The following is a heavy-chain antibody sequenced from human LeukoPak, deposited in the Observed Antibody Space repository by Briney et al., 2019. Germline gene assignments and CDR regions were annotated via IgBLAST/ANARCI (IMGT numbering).Heavy chain of an antibody. J-gene: IGHJ4*02. V-gene: IGHV5-51*01. D-gene: IGHD2-15*01. CDR1: GYRFTSDW. CDR3: ARLSGRVVCSAGSCYIDS. CDR2: IYPGDSDT. Sequence: GESLKISCKGSGYRFTSDWIGWVRQLPGKGLEWMGIIYPGDSDTRYSPSFQGQVTISADKSVNTAYLQWSSLKASDTAMYYCARLSGRVVCSAGSCYIDSWGQGTLVTVSS.